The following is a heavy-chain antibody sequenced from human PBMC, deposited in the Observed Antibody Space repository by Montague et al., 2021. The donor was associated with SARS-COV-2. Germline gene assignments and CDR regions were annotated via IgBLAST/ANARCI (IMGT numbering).Heavy chain of an antibody. CDR2: ITKDGTEK. J-gene: IGHJ5*02. Sequence: SLRLSCAASGFTISNNWMSWVRQAPGKGLEWVANITKDGTEKYYVDSVKGRFTISRDNIKNSLYLQMNSLRAEDTAVYYCARDSSWGQGTLVTVSS. V-gene: IGHV3-7*01. CDR3: ARDSS. CDR1: GFTISNNW.